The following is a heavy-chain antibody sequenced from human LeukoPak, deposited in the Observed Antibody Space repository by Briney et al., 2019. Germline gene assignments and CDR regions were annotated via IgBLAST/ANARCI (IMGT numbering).Heavy chain of an antibody. CDR1: GYTFTSYD. V-gene: IGHV1-8*01. D-gene: IGHD3-22*01. CDR2: MNPNSGNT. J-gene: IGHJ5*02. CDR3: ARSYYDSSGYYYGGDSFDP. Sequence: ASVKVSCKASGYTFTSYDINWVRQATGQGLECMGWMNPNSGNTGYAQKFQGRVTMTKKTSKSTAYMELSSLRSEDTAVYYCARSYYDSSGYYYGGDSFDPWGQGTLVTVSS.